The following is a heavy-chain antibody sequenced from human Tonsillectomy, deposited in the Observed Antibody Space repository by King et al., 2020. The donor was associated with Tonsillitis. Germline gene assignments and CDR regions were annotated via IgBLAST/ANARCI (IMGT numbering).Heavy chain of an antibody. J-gene: IGHJ4*02. D-gene: IGHD2-2*01. V-gene: IGHV1-69*01. CDR3: ARDLGYCSSSSCSISDY. Sequence: VQLVESGAEVKKPGSSVKVSCKASGGTFSGYAITWVRQAPGQGLEWMGGIIPIFGTANYAQNLQGRVTIIADESTSTAYMELSSLRSEDTAVYYCARDLGYCSSSSCSISDYWGQGTLATVSS. CDR1: GGTFSGYA. CDR2: IIPIFGTA.